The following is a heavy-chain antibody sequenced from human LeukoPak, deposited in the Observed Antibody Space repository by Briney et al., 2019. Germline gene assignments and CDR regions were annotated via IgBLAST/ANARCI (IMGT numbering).Heavy chain of an antibody. J-gene: IGHJ4*02. CDR2: VSSSSSTI. CDR3: AREVAGFDY. Sequence: GGSLRLSCAASGFTFSSCSMNWVRQAPGKGLEWVSYVSSSSSTIYYADSVKGRFTISRDNAKNSLSLQMNSLRAEDTAVYYCAREVAGFDYWGQGTLVTVSS. CDR1: GFTFSSCS. D-gene: IGHD6-19*01. V-gene: IGHV3-48*01.